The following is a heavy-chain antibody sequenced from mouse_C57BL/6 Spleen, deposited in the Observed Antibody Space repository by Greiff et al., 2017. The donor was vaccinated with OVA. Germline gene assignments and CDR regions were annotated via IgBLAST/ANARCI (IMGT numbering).Heavy chain of an antibody. CDR1: GYTFTDYY. CDR2: IYPGSGNT. D-gene: IGHD2-4*01. Sequence: VQLQQSGPELVKPGVSVTISCTASGYTFTDYYLNWVKQRPGQGLEWIGWIYPGSGNTKYNEKFKGKATLTVDTSSSTAYMQLSSLTSEDSAVYFCARGGEIYYDYEGFAYWGQGTLVTVSA. J-gene: IGHJ3*01. CDR3: ARGGEIYYDYEGFAY. V-gene: IGHV1-84*01.